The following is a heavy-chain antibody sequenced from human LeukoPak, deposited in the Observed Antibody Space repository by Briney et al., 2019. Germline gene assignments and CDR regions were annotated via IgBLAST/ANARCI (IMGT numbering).Heavy chain of an antibody. J-gene: IGHJ6*02. CDR2: INAGNGNT. CDR1: GYTFTSYA. CDR3: ARDYSYCSSTSCFFSVYYYYYYGMDV. D-gene: IGHD2-2*01. V-gene: IGHV1-3*01. Sequence: ASVNVSCKASGYTFTSYAMHWVRQAPGQRLEWMGWINAGNGNTKYSQKFQGRVTITRDTSASTAYMELSSLRSEDTAVYYCARDYSYCSSTSCFFSVYYYYYYGMDVWGQGTTVTVSS.